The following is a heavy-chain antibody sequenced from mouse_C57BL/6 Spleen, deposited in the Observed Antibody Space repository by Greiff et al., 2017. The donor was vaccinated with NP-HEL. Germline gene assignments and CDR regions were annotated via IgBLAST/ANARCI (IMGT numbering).Heavy chain of an antibody. J-gene: IGHJ2*01. V-gene: IGHV1-80*01. Sequence: QVQLKESGAELVKPGASVKISCKASGYAFSSYWMNWVKQRPGKGLEWIGQIYPGDGDTNYNGKFKGKATLTADKSSSTAYMQLSSLTSEDSAVYFCASVYYDYGYFDYWGQGTTLTVSS. CDR1: GYAFSSYW. CDR2: IYPGDGDT. CDR3: ASVYYDYGYFDY. D-gene: IGHD2-4*01.